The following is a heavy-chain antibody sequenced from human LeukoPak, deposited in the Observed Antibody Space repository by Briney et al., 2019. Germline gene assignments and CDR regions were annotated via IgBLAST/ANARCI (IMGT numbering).Heavy chain of an antibody. CDR1: GYTFTSYY. D-gene: IGHD4-17*01. CDR3: ARGGLRRYYYYYGMDV. J-gene: IGHJ6*02. CDR2: INPSGGST. V-gene: IGHV1-46*01. Sequence: ASVKVSCKASGYTFTSYYMHWVRQAPGQGLEWMGIINPSGGSTSYAQKFQGRVTMTRDTSTSTVYMELSSLRSEDTAVYYCARGGLRRYYYYYGMDVWGQGTTVTVSS.